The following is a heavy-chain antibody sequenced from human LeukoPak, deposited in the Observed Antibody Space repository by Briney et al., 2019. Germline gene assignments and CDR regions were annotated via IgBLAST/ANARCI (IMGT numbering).Heavy chain of an antibody. J-gene: IGHJ3*02. Sequence: GGSLRLSCAASGFTFSSYEMNWVRQAPGKGLEWVSYISSSGSTIYYADSVKGRFTISRDNAKNSLYLQMNSLGAEDTAVYYCARGMDSSLGDAFDIWGQGTMVTVSS. CDR2: ISSSGSTI. D-gene: IGHD6-19*01. CDR3: ARGMDSSLGDAFDI. V-gene: IGHV3-48*03. CDR1: GFTFSSYE.